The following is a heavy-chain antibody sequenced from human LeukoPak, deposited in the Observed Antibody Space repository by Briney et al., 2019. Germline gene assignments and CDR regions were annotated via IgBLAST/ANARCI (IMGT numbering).Heavy chain of an antibody. CDR3: ARGVRENYYDSSGYYSHFDY. J-gene: IGHJ4*02. D-gene: IGHD3-22*01. V-gene: IGHV4-39*07. CDR2: IYYSGST. CDR1: GGSISSSSYY. Sequence: SETLSLTCTVSGGSISSSSYYWGWIRQPPGKGLEWIGSIYYSGSTYYNPSLKSRVTISVDTSKNQFSLKLSSVTAADTAVYYCARGVRENYYDSSGYYSHFDYWGQGTLVTVSS.